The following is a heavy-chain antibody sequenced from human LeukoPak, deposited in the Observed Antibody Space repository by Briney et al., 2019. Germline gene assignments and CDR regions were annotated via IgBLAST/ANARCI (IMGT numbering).Heavy chain of an antibody. CDR3: ARLPSSGYGSGPVDY. CDR1: GFTISDYY. D-gene: IGHD3-10*01. J-gene: IGHJ4*02. Sequence: GGSLRLSCAASGFTISDYYMSWIRQAPGKGQEWVSYISISSSYTNYADSVKSRFTISRDNAKNLLYLQRNIPGAEDTALYCCARLPSSGYGSGPVDYWGQGTLVTVSS. V-gene: IGHV3-11*03. CDR2: ISISSSYT.